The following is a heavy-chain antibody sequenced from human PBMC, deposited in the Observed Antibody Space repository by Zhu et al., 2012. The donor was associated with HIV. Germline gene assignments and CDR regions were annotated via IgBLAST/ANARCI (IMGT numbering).Heavy chain of an antibody. D-gene: IGHD3-9*01. V-gene: IGHV3-30*02. CDR2: IRYDRTNK. CDR1: GFTFSSYG. J-gene: IGHJ4*02. Sequence: QVQLVESGGGVVQPGGSLRLSCAASGFTFSSYGMHWVRQAPGKGLQWVAFIRYDRTNKLYADSVKGRFTISRDNSKNTLYLQMNSLRAEDTAVYYCAKDVRGFXWSSFDYWGQGTLVTVSS. CDR3: AKDVRGFXWSSFDY.